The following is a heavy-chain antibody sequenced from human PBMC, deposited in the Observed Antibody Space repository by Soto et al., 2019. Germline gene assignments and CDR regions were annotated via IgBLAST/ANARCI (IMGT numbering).Heavy chain of an antibody. V-gene: IGHV4-61*01. CDR1: GASVSSDSSY. Sequence: PSETLSLTCSVSGASVSSDSSYWSWIRQPPGKGLEWIGYIFYTGSTNYNPSLKSRVSISVDTSKNQFSLKLSSVTAADTAVYYCAREVRGMDVWGQGTTVTVSS. CDR2: IFYTGST. D-gene: IGHD3-16*01. CDR3: AREVRGMDV. J-gene: IGHJ6*02.